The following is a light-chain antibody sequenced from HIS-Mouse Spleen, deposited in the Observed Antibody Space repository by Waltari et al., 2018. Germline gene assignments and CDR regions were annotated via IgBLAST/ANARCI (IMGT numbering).Light chain of an antibody. Sequence: SYELTQPPSVSVSPGQTARITCSGDALPKKYAYWYQQKSGQPPVLVTYEDSKRPSGIPERFSGSSSGTMATLTISGAQVEDEADYYCYSTDSSGNHRVFGGGTKLTVL. J-gene: IGLJ2*01. CDR1: ALPKKY. CDR3: YSTDSSGNHRV. V-gene: IGLV3-10*01. CDR2: EDS.